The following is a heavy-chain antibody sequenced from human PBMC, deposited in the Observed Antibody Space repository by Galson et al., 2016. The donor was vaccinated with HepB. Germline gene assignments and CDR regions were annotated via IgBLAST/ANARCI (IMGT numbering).Heavy chain of an antibody. CDR1: GDSVSSNDAI. CDR3: ARATANWDGGGDNWFDP. Sequence: CAISGDSVSSNDAIWNWIRQSPSRGLEWLGRTYYRSKWYNHYAVSVKSRITINPDTSTNQIFLQLNSVTPEDSAIYYCARATANWDGGGDNWFDPWGQGTLVTVSS. D-gene: IGHD7-27*01. V-gene: IGHV6-1*01. CDR2: TYYRSKWYN. J-gene: IGHJ5*02.